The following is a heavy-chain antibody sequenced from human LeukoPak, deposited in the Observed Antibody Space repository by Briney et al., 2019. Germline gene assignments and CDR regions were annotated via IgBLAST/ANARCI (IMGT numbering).Heavy chain of an antibody. D-gene: IGHD3-22*01. J-gene: IGHJ4*02. CDR3: ANTRVLYYYDSSGPDPGLDY. Sequence: PGGSLRLSCAASGFTFSSYAMSWVRQAPGKGLEWVSAISGSGGSTYYADSVKGRFTISRDNSKNTLYLQMNSLRAEDTAVYYCANTRVLYYYDSSGPDPGLDYWGQGTLVTVSS. V-gene: IGHV3-23*01. CDR2: ISGSGGST. CDR1: GFTFSSYA.